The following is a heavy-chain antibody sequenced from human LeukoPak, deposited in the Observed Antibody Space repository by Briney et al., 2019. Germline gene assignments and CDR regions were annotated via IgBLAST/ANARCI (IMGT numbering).Heavy chain of an antibody. D-gene: IGHD3-10*01. CDR2: ISYDGSNK. V-gene: IGHV3-30-3*01. CDR3: ASGSGSRHHYYGMDV. J-gene: IGHJ6*02. CDR1: GFTFSSYA. Sequence: GGSLRLSCAASGFTFSSYAMHWVRQAPGKRLEWVAVISYDGSNKYYADSVKGRFTISRDNSKNTLYLQMNSLRAEDTAVYYCASGSGSRHHYYGMDVWGQGTTVTVSS.